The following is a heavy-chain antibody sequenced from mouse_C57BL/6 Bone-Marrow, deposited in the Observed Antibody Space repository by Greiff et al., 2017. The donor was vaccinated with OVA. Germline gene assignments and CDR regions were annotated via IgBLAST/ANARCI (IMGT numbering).Heavy chain of an antibody. CDR2: IYPGDGAT. CDR1: GYAFSSSW. CDR3: ARSTTVVATKGFAY. J-gene: IGHJ3*01. Sequence: VQLQQSGPELVKPGASVKISCKASGYAFSSSWMNWVKQRPGKGLEWIGRIYPGDGATNYNGKFTGKATLTADKSSSTAYMQLSSLTAEDSAVYFCARSTTVVATKGFAYWGQGTLVTVSA. V-gene: IGHV1-82*01. D-gene: IGHD1-1*01.